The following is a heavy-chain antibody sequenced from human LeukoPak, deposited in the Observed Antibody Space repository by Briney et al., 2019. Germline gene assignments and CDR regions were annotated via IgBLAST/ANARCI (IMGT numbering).Heavy chain of an antibody. J-gene: IGHJ4*02. CDR2: ISSSGSII. CDR3: ARSTYFDY. V-gene: IGHV3-21*01. CDR1: GFTFSLYS. Sequence: PGGSLRLSCAASGFTFSLYSMNWVRQAPGKGLEWVSSISSSGSIIYYADSVKGRFTISRDNAKNSLYLQINSLTAEDTAVYYCARSTYFDYWGQGTLVAVSS.